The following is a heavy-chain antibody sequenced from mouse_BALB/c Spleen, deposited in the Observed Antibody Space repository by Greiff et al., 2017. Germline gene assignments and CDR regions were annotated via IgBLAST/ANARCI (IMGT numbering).Heavy chain of an antibody. D-gene: IGHD1-1*01. Sequence: VQGVESGPGLVQPSQSLSITCTVSGFSLTSYGVHWVRQSPGEGLEWLGVIWSGGSTDYNAAFISRLSISKDNSKSQVFFKMNSLQANDTAIYYCARNWGSSYDWYFDVWGAGTTVTVSS. CDR2: IWSGGST. J-gene: IGHJ1*01. CDR3: ARNWGSSYDWYFDV. CDR1: GFSLTSYG. V-gene: IGHV2-2*02.